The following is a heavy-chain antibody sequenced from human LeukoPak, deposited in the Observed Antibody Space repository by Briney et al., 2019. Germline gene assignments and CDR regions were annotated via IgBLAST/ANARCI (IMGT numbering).Heavy chain of an antibody. V-gene: IGHV3-66*01. D-gene: IGHD3-9*01. Sequence: GGSLRLSCAASGFTFSSYWMNWVRQAPGKGLEWVSVIYSGGSTYYADSVKGRFTISRDNSKNTLYLQMNSLRVEDTAVYYCALGLVTDYWGQGTLVTVSS. J-gene: IGHJ4*02. CDR3: ALGLVTDY. CDR1: GFTFSSYW. CDR2: IYSGGST.